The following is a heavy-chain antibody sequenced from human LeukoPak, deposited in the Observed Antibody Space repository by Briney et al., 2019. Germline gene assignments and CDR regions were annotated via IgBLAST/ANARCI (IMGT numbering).Heavy chain of an antibody. D-gene: IGHD2-8*02. CDR1: GGSISSSSYY. J-gene: IGHJ5*02. Sequence: PSETLSLTCTVSGGSISSSSYYWGWIRQPPGKGLEWIGSIYYSGSTYYNPSLKSRFTITVYTSKNQFSLKLSSVTAADRAAEYCAHWSVYNWFDRWGQGTLVSVSS. V-gene: IGHV4-39*07. CDR3: AHWSVYNWFDR. CDR2: IYYSGST.